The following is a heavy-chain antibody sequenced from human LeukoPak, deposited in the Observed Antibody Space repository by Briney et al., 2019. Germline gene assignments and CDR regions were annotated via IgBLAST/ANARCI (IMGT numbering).Heavy chain of an antibody. CDR2: TRNKAKGHTT. Sequence: PGGSLRLFCEVSGLSFSDYYIDWVRQAPGRGLEWVGRTRNKAKGHTTEYAASLEGRFTISRDGSKNSVYLQMNSLKIEDTAVYSCTRVGYYDRNGDSIDALDIWGQGTWVTVSS. J-gene: IGHJ3*02. V-gene: IGHV3-72*01. D-gene: IGHD3-22*01. CDR3: TRVGYYDRNGDSIDALDI. CDR1: GLSFSDYY.